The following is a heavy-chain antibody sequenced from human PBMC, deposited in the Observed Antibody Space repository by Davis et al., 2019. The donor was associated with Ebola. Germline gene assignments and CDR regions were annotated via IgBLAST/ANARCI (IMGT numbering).Heavy chain of an antibody. V-gene: IGHV3-33*01. CDR1: GLSLAPYG. CDR2: SLNDETTQ. J-gene: IGHJ4*02. CDR3: ARDHLEGSLDY. D-gene: IGHD1-26*01. Sequence: GESLKISCAISGLSLAPYGMHWVRQAPGKGLEWVSMSLNDETTQYYGESVRGRFTISRDNSSNMIYLQMNSLRAEDTAVYYCARDHLEGSLDYWGQGTLVTVSS.